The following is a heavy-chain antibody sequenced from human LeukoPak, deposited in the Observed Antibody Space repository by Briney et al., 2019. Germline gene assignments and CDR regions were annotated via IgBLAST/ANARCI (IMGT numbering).Heavy chain of an antibody. CDR1: GLTFRSYG. D-gene: IGHD3-16*01. J-gene: IGHJ4*02. CDR3: ARGRGLDY. CDR2: IKQDGSEK. V-gene: IGHV3-7*04. Sequence: PGGSLRLSCAASGLTFRSYGMSWVRQAPGKGLEWVANIKQDGSEKYYVASVKGRFTISRDNAKNSLYLQMNSLRAEDTAVYYCARGRGLDYWGQGTLVTVSS.